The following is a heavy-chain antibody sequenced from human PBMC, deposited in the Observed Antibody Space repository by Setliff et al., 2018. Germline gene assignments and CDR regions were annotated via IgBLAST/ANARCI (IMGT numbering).Heavy chain of an antibody. V-gene: IGHV4-59*01. CDR2: VYHSGTA. D-gene: IGHD1-1*01. CDR1: GASI. Sequence: TLSLTCTVSGASIWSWIRQPPGKGLEFIGYVYHSGTAKYDPSLESRAIMSVDASKNEISLKLKSVTAADTAVYYCAKGGTYRYFDFWGQGALVTVSS. CDR3: AKGGTYRYFDF. J-gene: IGHJ4*02.